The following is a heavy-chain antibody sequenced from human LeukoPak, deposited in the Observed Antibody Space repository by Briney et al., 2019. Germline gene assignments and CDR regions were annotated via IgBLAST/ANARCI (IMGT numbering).Heavy chain of an antibody. CDR1: GYTFTGYY. Sequence: ASVKVSCKASGYTFTGYYMHWVRQAPGQGLEWMGRTNPNNGDTNCPQNFQGRVTMTRDTSISTAYMEMTSLTSDDTAVYWCAIGMMAAGTFDRWGQGTLVTVSS. D-gene: IGHD6-13*01. CDR2: TNPNNGDT. V-gene: IGHV1-2*06. CDR3: AIGMMAAGTFDR. J-gene: IGHJ4*02.